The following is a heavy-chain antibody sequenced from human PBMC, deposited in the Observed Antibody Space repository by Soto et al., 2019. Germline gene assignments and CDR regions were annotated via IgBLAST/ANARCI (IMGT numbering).Heavy chain of an antibody. J-gene: IGHJ4*02. D-gene: IGHD5-12*01. CDR2: IYYSGST. V-gene: IGHV4-30-4*01. Sequence: NPSETLSLTCTVSGGSISSGDYYWSWIRQPPGKGLEWIGYIYYSGSTYYNPSLKSRVTISVDTSKNQFSLKLSSVTAADTAVYYCAREALNGDRYSGYDYPLFDPYFDYLGQGTLVTFFS. CDR3: AREALNGDRYSGYDYPLFDPYFDY. CDR1: GGSISSGDYY.